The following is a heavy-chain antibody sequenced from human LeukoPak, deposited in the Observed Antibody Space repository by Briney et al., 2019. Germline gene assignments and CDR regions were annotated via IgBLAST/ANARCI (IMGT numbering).Heavy chain of an antibody. Sequence: GGSLRLSCAASGFTFDDDTMHWVSQAQGKGLEWVSLISWDGGSTYYADSVKGRFTISRDNSKNSLYLQMNSLRTEDTALYYCAKGDRDGYNWSPLDYWGQGTLVTVSS. CDR2: ISWDGGST. V-gene: IGHV3-43*01. CDR3: AKGDRDGYNWSPLDY. J-gene: IGHJ4*02. D-gene: IGHD5-24*01. CDR1: GFTFDDDT.